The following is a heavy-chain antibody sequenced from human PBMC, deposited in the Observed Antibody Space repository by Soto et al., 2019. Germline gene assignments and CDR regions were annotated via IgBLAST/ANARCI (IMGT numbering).Heavy chain of an antibody. J-gene: IGHJ6*03. CDR1: GYSFTSYW. CDR2: IYPGDSDT. Sequence: GESLKISCKGSGYSFTSYWIGWVRQMPGKGLEWMGIIYPGDSDTRYSPSFQGQVTISADKSISTAYLQWSSLKASDTAMYYCAMSTVTTFDYYYYMDVWGKGTTVTVSS. CDR3: AMSTVTTFDYYYYMDV. D-gene: IGHD4-17*01. V-gene: IGHV5-51*01.